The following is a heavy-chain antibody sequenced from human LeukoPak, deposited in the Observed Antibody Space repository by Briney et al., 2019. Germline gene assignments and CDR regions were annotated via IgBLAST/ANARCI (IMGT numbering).Heavy chain of an antibody. D-gene: IGHD3-10*01. V-gene: IGHV3-23*01. Sequence: AGSLRLSFAASGFTFSSYAMSWVRQAPGKGLEWVSAISGSGGSTYYAGSVKGRFIISRDNSKNTLYLQMNSLRAEDTAVYYCANVLHIPYWGQGTLVTVSS. CDR2: ISGSGGST. CDR1: GFTFSSYA. J-gene: IGHJ4*02. CDR3: ANVLHIPY.